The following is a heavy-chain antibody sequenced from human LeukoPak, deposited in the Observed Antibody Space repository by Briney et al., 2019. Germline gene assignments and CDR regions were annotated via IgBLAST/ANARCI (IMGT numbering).Heavy chain of an antibody. V-gene: IGHV3-48*01. CDR2: IGIDSGNT. D-gene: IGHD5-24*01. CDR3: ARDYKYAFDN. Sequence: GASVRLSCTAGGFMYGDYIMHWVRRTLKKELEWISYIGIDSGNTNYADSVKGRFTISGDKAKNSLYLQMNSLRVEDTAVYYCARDYKYAFDNWGQGTLVTVSS. CDR1: GFMYGDYI. J-gene: IGHJ4*02.